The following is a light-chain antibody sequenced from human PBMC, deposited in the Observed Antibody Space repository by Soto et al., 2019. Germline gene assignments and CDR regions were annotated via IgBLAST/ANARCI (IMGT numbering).Light chain of an antibody. CDR1: QSVLYSSNNKNY. J-gene: IGKJ5*01. CDR3: QQYGTSPYT. CDR2: WAS. V-gene: IGKV4-1*01. Sequence: DIAMTQSPDSLAVSLCERATINCKSSQSVLYSSNNKNYLVWYQQKPGQPPKLLIYWASTRESGVPDRFSGSGSGTDFTLTISRLEPEDFAVYYCQQYGTSPYTFGQGTRLEIK.